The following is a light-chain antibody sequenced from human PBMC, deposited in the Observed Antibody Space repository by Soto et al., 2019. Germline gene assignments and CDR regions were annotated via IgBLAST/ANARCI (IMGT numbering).Light chain of an antibody. CDR1: QSISTY. J-gene: IGKJ1*01. V-gene: IGKV1-39*01. Sequence: DIQMTQSPSSLSASVGDRVTITCRASQSISTYLNWYQQKPGKAPNLLIYAASSLQSGVPSRFSGSGSGTDFILTISSLQPEDFATYYCQQSYSTLWTCGQGTKVDIK. CDR3: QQSYSTLWT. CDR2: AAS.